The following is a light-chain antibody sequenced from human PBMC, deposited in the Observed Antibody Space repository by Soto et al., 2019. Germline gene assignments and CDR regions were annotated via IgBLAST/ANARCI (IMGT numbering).Light chain of an antibody. CDR3: AAGDDSLIGYV. J-gene: IGLJ1*01. CDR2: EVN. CDR1: SSDVGGYNY. V-gene: IGLV2-8*01. Sequence: QSVLTHPPSASGSPGPSVAISCTGTSSDVGGYNYVSWYQQHPGKAPKLMVYEVNKRPSGAPDRFSGSNSGTSASPATSGLQTEDGADYYGAAGDDSLIGYVFGTGTKVTV.